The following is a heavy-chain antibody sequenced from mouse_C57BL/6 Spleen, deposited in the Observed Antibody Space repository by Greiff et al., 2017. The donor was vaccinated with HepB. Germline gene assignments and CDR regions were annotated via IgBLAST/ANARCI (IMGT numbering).Heavy chain of an antibody. CDR1: GFTFSSYA. CDR3: AREALGHWYFDV. Sequence: DVHLVESGGGLVKPGGSLKLSCAASGFTFSSYAMSWVRQTPEKRLEWVATISDGGSYTYYPDNVKGRFTISRDNAKNNLYLQMSHLKSEDTAMYYCAREALGHWYFDVWGTGTTVTVSS. CDR2: ISDGGSYT. J-gene: IGHJ1*03. V-gene: IGHV5-4*01. D-gene: IGHD4-1*01.